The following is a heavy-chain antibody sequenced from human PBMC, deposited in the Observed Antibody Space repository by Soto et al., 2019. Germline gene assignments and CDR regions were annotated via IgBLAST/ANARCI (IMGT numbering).Heavy chain of an antibody. J-gene: IGHJ4*02. V-gene: IGHV4-34*01. D-gene: IGHD3-10*01. CDR3: ARCPSRRYGSGSYYDY. CDR2: INHSGST. Sequence: SETLSVTCAVDGGSFSGYDWSWIRQPPGKGLEWIGEINHSGSTNYNPSLKSRVTISVDTSKNQFSLKLSSVTAAETAVYYCARCPSRRYGSGSYYDYWGQGTLVTVSS. CDR1: GGSFSGYD.